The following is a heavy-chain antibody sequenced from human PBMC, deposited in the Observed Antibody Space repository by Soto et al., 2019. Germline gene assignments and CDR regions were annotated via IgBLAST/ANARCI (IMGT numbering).Heavy chain of an antibody. CDR1: GCTFLNYY. CDR3: AREKASTSLLTHYYYAMDV. Sequence: KGSCTSSGCTFLNYYVDWMRQAPGQGLEWMGMINPSGGRTTYPQKFQGRVTMTRDTSTSTVYVELSSLRSDDTAVFYCAREKASTSLLTHYYYAMDVWGEGPSVPVPP. J-gene: IGHJ6*04. CDR2: INPSGGRT. V-gene: IGHV1-46*01.